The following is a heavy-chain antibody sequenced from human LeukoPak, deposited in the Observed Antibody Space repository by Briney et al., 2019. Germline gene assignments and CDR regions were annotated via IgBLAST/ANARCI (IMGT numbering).Heavy chain of an antibody. V-gene: IGHV3-23*01. CDR3: VKFRGIQHYNYHMDV. J-gene: IGHJ6*03. CDR2: LTGSGGNT. D-gene: IGHD3-10*01. Sequence: GGSLRLSCAASGFTFSSYAMSWVREAPGKGLGRVSGLTGSGGNTYYADTVKGRFTISRDNSQNTLSLQMNSLRAEDAAVYYCVKFRGIQHYNYHMDVWGKGTTVTVSS. CDR1: GFTFSSYA.